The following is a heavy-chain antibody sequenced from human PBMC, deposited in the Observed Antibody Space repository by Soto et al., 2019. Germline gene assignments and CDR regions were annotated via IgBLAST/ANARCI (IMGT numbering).Heavy chain of an antibody. J-gene: IGHJ4*02. V-gene: IGHV5-51*01. CDR1: GYSFTNYW. D-gene: IGHD5-12*01. CDR2: IYPGDSDT. CDR3: ASRGYSGFDEQWLLSG. Sequence: GESLKISCKGSGYSFTNYWIGWVRQMPGKGLEWMGIIYPGDSDTRYSPSFQGQVTISADKSISTAYLQWSGLKASDTAMYYCASRGYSGFDEQWLLSGWGQGTLVTVSS.